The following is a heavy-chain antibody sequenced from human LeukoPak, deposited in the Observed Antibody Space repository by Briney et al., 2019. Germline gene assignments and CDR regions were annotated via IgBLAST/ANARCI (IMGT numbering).Heavy chain of an antibody. V-gene: IGHV3-15*01. CDR2: IKSKTDGGTT. Sequence: PGGSLRLSCAASGFIFNNAWMSWVRQAPGKGLEWVGRIKSKTDGGTTDYTAPVKGRFIISRDDSKNTLFLQMDGLKAEDTAVYYCTTGIVSSSSGGWGQGTLVTVSS. D-gene: IGHD6-6*01. CDR1: GFIFNNAW. CDR3: TTGIVSSSSGG. J-gene: IGHJ4*02.